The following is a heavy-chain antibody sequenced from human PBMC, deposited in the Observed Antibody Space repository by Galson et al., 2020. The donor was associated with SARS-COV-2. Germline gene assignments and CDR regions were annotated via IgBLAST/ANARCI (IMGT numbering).Heavy chain of an antibody. Sequence: GESLKISCAASGFTFSSYAMHWVRQAPGKGLEWVAVIWYDGSNKYYADSVKGRFTISRDNSKNTLYLQMNSLRAEDTAVYYCAGDCSSTSCYWDGAFDSWGQGTMVTVSS. CDR3: AGDCSSTSCYWDGAFDS. CDR2: IWYDGSNK. J-gene: IGHJ3*02. CDR1: GFTFSSYA. D-gene: IGHD2-2*01. V-gene: IGHV3-30*07.